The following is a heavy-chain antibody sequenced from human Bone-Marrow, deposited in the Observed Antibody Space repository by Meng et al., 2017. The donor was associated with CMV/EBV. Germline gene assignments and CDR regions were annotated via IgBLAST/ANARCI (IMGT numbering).Heavy chain of an antibody. CDR1: GFTFSSYG. J-gene: IGHJ4*02. V-gene: IGHV3-33*06. Sequence: GESLKISCAASGFTFSSYGMHWVRQAPGKGLEWVGVIWYDGSNKYYADSVKGRFTISRDNSKNTLYLQMNSLRAEDTAVYYCAKDGGYCSSTSCYTDDYYFDYWGQGTLVTVSS. D-gene: IGHD2-2*02. CDR3: AKDGGYCSSTSCYTDDYYFDY. CDR2: IWYDGSNK.